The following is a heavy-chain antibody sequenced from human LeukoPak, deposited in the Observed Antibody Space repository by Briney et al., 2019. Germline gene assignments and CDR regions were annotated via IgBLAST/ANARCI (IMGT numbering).Heavy chain of an antibody. V-gene: IGHV4-39*07. D-gene: IGHD2-2*01. CDR3: ARDDLYCSSTSCYFGVTGHYYGMDV. J-gene: IGHJ6*02. CDR2: IYYSGST. Sequence: SETLSLTCTVSGGSISSSSYYWGWIRQPPGKGLEWIGSIYYSGSTYYNPSLKSRVTISVDTSKNQFSLKLSSVTAADTAVYYCARDDLYCSSTSCYFGVTGHYYGMDVWGQGTTVTVSS. CDR1: GGSISSSSYY.